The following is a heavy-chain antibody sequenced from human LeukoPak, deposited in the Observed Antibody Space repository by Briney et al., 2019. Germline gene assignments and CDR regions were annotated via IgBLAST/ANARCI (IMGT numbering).Heavy chain of an antibody. CDR1: GFTLSSYG. D-gene: IGHD3-22*01. Sequence: GGSLRLSCAASGFTLSSYGMHWVRQAPGKGLEWVAIIYSDESNKYYADSVKGRFTISRDISKNTVFLQMNSLSAEDTAVYYCARGQDYYDASGRYWGQGALVTVSS. CDR3: ARGQDYYDASGRY. CDR2: IYSDESNK. V-gene: IGHV3-33*01. J-gene: IGHJ4*02.